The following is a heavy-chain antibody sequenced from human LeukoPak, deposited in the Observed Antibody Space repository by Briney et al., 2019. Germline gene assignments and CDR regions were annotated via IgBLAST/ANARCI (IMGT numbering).Heavy chain of an antibody. V-gene: IGHV4-59*01. CDR2: IYYSGST. D-gene: IGHD6-19*01. J-gene: IGHJ3*02. CDR1: GGSISSYY. Sequence: SETLSLTCTVSGGSISSYYWSWIRQPPGKGLEWIGYIYYSGSTNYNPPLKSRVTISVDTSKNQFSLKLSSVTAADTAVYYCARAYSSGWRPGAFDIWGQGTMVTVSS. CDR3: ARAYSSGWRPGAFDI.